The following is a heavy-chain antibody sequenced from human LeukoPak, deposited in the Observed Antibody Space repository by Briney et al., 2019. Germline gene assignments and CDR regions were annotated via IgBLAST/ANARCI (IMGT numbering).Heavy chain of an antibody. CDR3: AKDCFSGYDFWSGYCNDAFDI. CDR1: GFTFSSYG. D-gene: IGHD3-3*01. Sequence: GGSLRLSCAASGFTFSSYGMHWVRQAPGKGLEWVAVISYDGSNKYYADSVKGRFTISRDNSKNTLYLQMNSLRAEDTAVYYCAKDCFSGYDFWSGYCNDAFDIWGQGTMVTVSS. J-gene: IGHJ3*02. CDR2: ISYDGSNK. V-gene: IGHV3-30*18.